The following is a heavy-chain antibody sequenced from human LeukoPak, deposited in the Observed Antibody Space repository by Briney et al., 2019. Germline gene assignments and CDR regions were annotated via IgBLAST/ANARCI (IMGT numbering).Heavy chain of an antibody. D-gene: IGHD6-13*01. CDR2: IKQDGSEK. CDR1: GFTFSKYW. V-gene: IGHV3-7*03. J-gene: IGHJ4*02. Sequence: GGSLRLSCAASGFTFSKYWMSWVRQAPGKGLEWVGDIKQDGSEKYYVDSVKGRFTISRDNAKKSLYLQMNSLRAEDTAGYYCASYHGYSSSCPYWGQGTLVTVSS. CDR3: ASYHGYSSSCPY.